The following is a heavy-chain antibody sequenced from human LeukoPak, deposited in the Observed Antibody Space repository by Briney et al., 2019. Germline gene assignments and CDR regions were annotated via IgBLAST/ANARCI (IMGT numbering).Heavy chain of an antibody. Sequence: ASVKVSCKASGYTFTSYAMHWVRQAPGQRLEWMGWTNAGNGNTKYSQKFQGRVTITRDTSASTAHMELSSLRSEDTAVYYCARERDYGSRFDPWGQGTLVTVSS. J-gene: IGHJ5*02. CDR1: GYTFTSYA. V-gene: IGHV1-3*01. D-gene: IGHD3-10*01. CDR3: ARERDYGSRFDP. CDR2: TNAGNGNT.